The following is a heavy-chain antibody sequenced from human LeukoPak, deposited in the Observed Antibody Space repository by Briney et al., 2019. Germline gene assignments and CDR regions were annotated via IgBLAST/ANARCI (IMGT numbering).Heavy chain of an antibody. V-gene: IGHV4-61*02. CDR1: GGPISSGSYY. D-gene: IGHD5-12*01. CDR3: ARGPPNFGGYVLDY. CDR2: IYTSGST. J-gene: IGHJ4*02. Sequence: PSETLSLTCTVSGGPISSGSYYWSWIRQPAGKGLEWIGRIYTSGSTNYNPSLKSRVTISVDTSKNQFSLKLSSVTAADTAVYYCARGPPNFGGYVLDYWGQGTLVTVSS.